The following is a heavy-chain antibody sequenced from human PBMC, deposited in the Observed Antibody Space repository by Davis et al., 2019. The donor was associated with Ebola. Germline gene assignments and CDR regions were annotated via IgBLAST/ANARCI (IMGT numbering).Heavy chain of an antibody. V-gene: IGHV3-33*01. Sequence: SCKASGYTFTSYGISWVRQAPGKGLEWVAVIWYDGSNKYYADSVKGRFTISRDNSKNTLYLQMNSLRAEDTAVYYCARGVLWFGELPSYWFDPWGQGTLVTVSS. J-gene: IGHJ5*02. CDR2: IWYDGSNK. D-gene: IGHD3-10*01. CDR3: ARGVLWFGELPSYWFDP. CDR1: GYTFTSYG.